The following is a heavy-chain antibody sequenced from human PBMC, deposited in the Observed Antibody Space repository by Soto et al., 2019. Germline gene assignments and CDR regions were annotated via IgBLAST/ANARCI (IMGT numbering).Heavy chain of an antibody. V-gene: IGHV1-18*04. CDR3: ARTYYYDSSGYFQH. Sequence: ASVKVPCNDSGSTFPCYGISWPRQAPGKGLEWMGWISAYNGNTNYAQKFQGRVTMTTDTSASTAYMELSSLRSEDTAVYYCARTYYYDSSGYFQHWGQGTLVTVSS. CDR1: GSTFPCYG. D-gene: IGHD3-22*01. CDR2: ISAYNGNT. J-gene: IGHJ1*01.